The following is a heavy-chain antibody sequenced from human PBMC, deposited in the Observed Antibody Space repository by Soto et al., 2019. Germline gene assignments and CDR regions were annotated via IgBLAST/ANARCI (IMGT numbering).Heavy chain of an antibody. CDR2: IYYSGST. CDR1: GGSISSSTYY. CDR3: ARQGYCSSTSCHLIDY. V-gene: IGHV4-39*01. D-gene: IGHD2-2*01. Sequence: SETLSLTCTVSGGSISSSTYYWGWIRQHPGKRLEWIGSIYYSGSTYNNPSLKSRLTISVDTSKNQFSLKLSSVTAADTAVYYCARQGYCSSTSCHLIDYWGQGTLVTVS. J-gene: IGHJ4*02.